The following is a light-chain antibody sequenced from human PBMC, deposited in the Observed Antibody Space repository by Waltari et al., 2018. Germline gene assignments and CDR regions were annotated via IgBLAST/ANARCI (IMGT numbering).Light chain of an antibody. Sequence: EIVLTQSPATLSLSPGERATLSCRASQSVSSYLAWNQQKPGQAPRLLIYDASNRATGIPARFSGRGSGTDFTLTISSLEPEDFAVYYCQQRSNWPWTFGQGTKVEIK. CDR2: DAS. CDR1: QSVSSY. V-gene: IGKV3-11*01. CDR3: QQRSNWPWT. J-gene: IGKJ1*01.